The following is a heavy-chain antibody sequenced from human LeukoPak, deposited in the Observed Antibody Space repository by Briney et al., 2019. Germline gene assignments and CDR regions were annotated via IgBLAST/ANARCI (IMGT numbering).Heavy chain of an antibody. V-gene: IGHV1-69*05. J-gene: IGHJ3*02. CDR1: GGTFSSYA. CDR2: IIPIFGTA. Sequence: SVKVSCKASGGTFSSYAISWVRQAPGQGLEWMGGIIPIFGTANYAQKFQGRVTITTDESTSTAYMELSSLRSEDTAVYYCAREADIVVVPAAISAFDIWGQGTMVTVSS. D-gene: IGHD2-2*01. CDR3: AREADIVVVPAAISAFDI.